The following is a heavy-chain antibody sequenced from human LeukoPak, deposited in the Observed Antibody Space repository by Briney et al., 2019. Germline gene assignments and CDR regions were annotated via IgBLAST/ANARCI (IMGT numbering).Heavy chain of an antibody. CDR2: IKQDGSET. Sequence: GGSLRLSCAASGFSFSTYGMSWVRQAPGKGLEWVANIKQDGSETYYADSVKGRFTISRDNAKNSLYLQMNSLRAEDTAVYYCARGGRGGNRFDPWGQGTLVTVSP. D-gene: IGHD3-16*01. CDR3: ARGGRGGNRFDP. CDR1: GFSFSTYG. V-gene: IGHV3-7*03. J-gene: IGHJ5*02.